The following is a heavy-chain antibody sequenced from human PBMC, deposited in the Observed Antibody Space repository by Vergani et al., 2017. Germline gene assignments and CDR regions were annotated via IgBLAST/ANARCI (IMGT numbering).Heavy chain of an antibody. CDR1: GFTFSSYS. Sequence: EVQLVESGGGLVKPGGSLRLSCAASGFTFSSYSMNWVRQAPGKGLEWVSSISSSSSYIYDADSVKGRFTISRDNAKNSLYLQMNSLRAEDTAVYYCARDVRKVVLGVIEVKDYGMDVWGQGTTVTVSS. CDR3: ARDVRKVVLGVIEVKDYGMDV. D-gene: IGHD3-10*01. CDR2: ISSSSSYI. J-gene: IGHJ6*02. V-gene: IGHV3-21*01.